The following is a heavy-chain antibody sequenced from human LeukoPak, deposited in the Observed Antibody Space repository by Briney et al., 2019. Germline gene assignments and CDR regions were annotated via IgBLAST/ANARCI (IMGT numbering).Heavy chain of an antibody. CDR2: ISSSGSTV. D-gene: IGHD3-10*02. V-gene: IGHV3-48*03. CDR1: GFTFSHYE. Sequence: GGSLRLSCAASGFTFSHYEMNWVRQAPGKGLEWVSYISSSGSTVYYADSVKGRFTISRDNAKNSLYLQTNSLRAEDTAVYYCAELGITMIGGVWGKGTTVTISS. CDR3: AELGITMIGGV. J-gene: IGHJ6*04.